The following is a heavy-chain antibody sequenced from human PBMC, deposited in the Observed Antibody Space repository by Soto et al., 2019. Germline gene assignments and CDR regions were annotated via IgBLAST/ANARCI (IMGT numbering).Heavy chain of an antibody. Sequence: PSETLSLTCTVSGGSISSSSYYWGWIRQPPGKGLEWIGSIYYSGSTYYNPSLKSRVTISVDTSKNQFSLKLSSVTAADTAVYYCAAVAGTAPDYWGQGTLVTVSS. CDR3: AAVAGTAPDY. V-gene: IGHV4-39*01. J-gene: IGHJ4*02. CDR2: IYYSGST. CDR1: GGSISSSSYY. D-gene: IGHD6-19*01.